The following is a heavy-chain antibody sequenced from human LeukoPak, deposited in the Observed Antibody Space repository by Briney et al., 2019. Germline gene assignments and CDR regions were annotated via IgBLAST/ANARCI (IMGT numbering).Heavy chain of an antibody. V-gene: IGHV4-59*01. CDR1: GGSISSYY. D-gene: IGHD3-16*02. CDR3: ARGGSIMITFGGVIPPFDY. CDR2: IYYSGST. Sequence: SETLSLTCTVSGGSISSYYWSWIRQPPGKGLEWIGYIYYSGSTNYNPSLKSRVTISVDTSKNQFSLKLSSVTAADTAVYYCARGGSIMITFGGVIPPFDYWGQGTLVTVSS. J-gene: IGHJ4*02.